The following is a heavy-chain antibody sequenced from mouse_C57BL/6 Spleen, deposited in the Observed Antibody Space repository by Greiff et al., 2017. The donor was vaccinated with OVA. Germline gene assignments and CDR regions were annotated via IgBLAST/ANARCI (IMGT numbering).Heavy chain of an antibody. D-gene: IGHD3-2*02. CDR2: IYPSDSET. CDR1: GYTFTSYW. CDR3: ARQLRPLYYFDY. J-gene: IGHJ2*01. Sequence: QVQLQQPGAELVRPGSSVKLSCKASGYTFTSYWMDWVKQRPGKGLEWIGNIYPSDSETHYNQKFKDKATLTVDKSSSTAYMQLSSLTSEDSAVYYCARQLRPLYYFDYWGQGTTLTVSS. V-gene: IGHV1-61*01.